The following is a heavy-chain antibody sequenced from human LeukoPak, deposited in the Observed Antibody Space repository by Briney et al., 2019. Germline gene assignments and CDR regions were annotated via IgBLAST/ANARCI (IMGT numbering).Heavy chain of an antibody. D-gene: IGHD2-2*03. Sequence: PSETLSLTCAVYGGSFSGYYWSWIRQPAGEGLEWIGRTHTSGSTNCNPSLKSRVTMSVDTSKNQFSLKLSSVTAADTAVYYRARGRWQTGMDSPYYFDYWGQGTLVTVSS. CDR3: ARGRWQTGMDSPYYFDY. V-gene: IGHV4-59*10. CDR1: GGSFSGYY. J-gene: IGHJ4*02. CDR2: THTSGST.